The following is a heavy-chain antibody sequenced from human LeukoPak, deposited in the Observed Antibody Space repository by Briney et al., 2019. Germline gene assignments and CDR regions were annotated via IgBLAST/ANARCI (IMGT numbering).Heavy chain of an antibody. D-gene: IGHD3-10*01. V-gene: IGHV3-7*01. J-gene: IGHJ6*04. CDR3: ARDRFGGLDV. Sequence: PVGSLRLSCAASGFTFSSYWMSWVRQAPGKGLEWVASIKEDGSEKYNLESLRGRFTISRDNAKNSLYLQMNTLRVEDTAVYYCARDRFGGLDVWGKGTPVTVSP. CDR1: GFTFSSYW. CDR2: IKEDGSEK.